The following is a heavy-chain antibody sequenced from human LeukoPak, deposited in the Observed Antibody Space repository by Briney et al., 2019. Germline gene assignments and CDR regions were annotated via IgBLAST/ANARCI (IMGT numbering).Heavy chain of an antibody. Sequence: GGSLRLSCAASGFAFGRYAMHWVRQPPGKGLEWVAVISFDKTTKDYGDSVKGRFTISRDNSENKVYLQMNNVRAEDTAVYYCARLSGSSDYWGQGTLVTVSS. D-gene: IGHD1-26*01. J-gene: IGHJ4*02. CDR2: ISFDKTTK. CDR3: ARLSGSSDY. CDR1: GFAFGRYA. V-gene: IGHV3-33*01.